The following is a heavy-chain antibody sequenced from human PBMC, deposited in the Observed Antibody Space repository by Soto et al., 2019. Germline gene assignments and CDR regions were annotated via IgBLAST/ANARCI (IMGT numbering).Heavy chain of an antibody. CDR2: VSTYDGNT. Sequence: QVQLVQSGGEVKEPGASVKVSCKASGYRFSRYGINWVRQAPGQGLEWMGWVSTYDGNTQYAQKFQGRITMTTDTYTNTVYLELRSLTSDDTAVYYCARDEEDANLMIVVLPGDYWGQGTLVSVSS. CDR1: GYRFSRYG. V-gene: IGHV1-18*01. D-gene: IGHD2-21*01. J-gene: IGHJ4*02. CDR3: ARDEEDANLMIVVLPGDY.